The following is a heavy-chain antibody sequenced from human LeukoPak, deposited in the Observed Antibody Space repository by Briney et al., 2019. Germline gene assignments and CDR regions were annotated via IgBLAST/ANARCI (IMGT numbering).Heavy chain of an antibody. CDR1: GFTFSSYT. Sequence: GGSLRLSCAASGFTFSSYTMTWVRQAPGKGLEWVSSISFSHGSTYYADSVKGRFTISRGNSKNTLYLQMNSLRAEDTAVYYCAKEERYFDYWGQGTLVTVSS. V-gene: IGHV3-23*01. D-gene: IGHD1-1*01. J-gene: IGHJ4*02. CDR3: AKEERYFDY. CDR2: ISFSHGST.